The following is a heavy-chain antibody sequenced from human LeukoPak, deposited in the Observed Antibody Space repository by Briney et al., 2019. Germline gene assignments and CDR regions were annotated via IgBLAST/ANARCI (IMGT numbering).Heavy chain of an antibody. CDR3: ATLRGYYDSSGYDLFDY. CDR1: GFTFSSYA. J-gene: IGHJ4*02. CDR2: ISGSGGST. V-gene: IGHV3-23*01. D-gene: IGHD3-22*01. Sequence: GGSLRLSCAASGFTFSSYAMSWVRQAPGKGLEWVSAISGSGGSTYYADSVKGRFTISRDNSKNTLYLQMNSLRAEDTAVYYCATLRGYYDSSGYDLFDYWGQGTLVTVSS.